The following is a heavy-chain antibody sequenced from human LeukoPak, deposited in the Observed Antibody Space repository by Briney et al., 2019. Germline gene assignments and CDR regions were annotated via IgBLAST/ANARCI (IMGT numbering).Heavy chain of an antibody. V-gene: IGHV3-48*01. CDR1: GFTFSSYS. CDR2: ISSSSSAI. Sequence: GGSPRLSCAASGFTFSSYSMNWVRQAPGKGLEWVSYISSSSSAIYYSDSVKGRFTISRDNAKNSLFLQMNSLRAEDTAVYYCARGLSYYDSSGYEYGIWGQGTMVTVSS. D-gene: IGHD3-22*01. J-gene: IGHJ3*02. CDR3: ARGLSYYDSSGYEYGI.